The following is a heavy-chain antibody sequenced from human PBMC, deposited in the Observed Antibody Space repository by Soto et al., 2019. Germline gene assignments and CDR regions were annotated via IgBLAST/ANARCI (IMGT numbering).Heavy chain of an antibody. D-gene: IGHD2-8*02. Sequence: GGSLRLSCAASGFTFGSDWMSWVRQTPGKGLEWVANIRGDGSDKYYVDSVKGRFTISRDNAKNSLYLHMNNLRAEDAAVYYCARRGGTVSLGFDSWGQGTLVTVSS. J-gene: IGHJ4*02. CDR2: IRGDGSDK. CDR3: ARRGGTVSLGFDS. V-gene: IGHV3-7*04. CDR1: GFTFGSDW.